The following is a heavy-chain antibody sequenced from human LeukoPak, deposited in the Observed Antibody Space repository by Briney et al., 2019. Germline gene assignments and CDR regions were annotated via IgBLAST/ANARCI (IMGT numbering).Heavy chain of an antibody. CDR1: GFFFSSYW. Sequence: GGSLRLSCAASGFFFSSYWMHWVRQAPGKGLVWVSCINSDGSSTSYADSVKGRFTISRDNAKNTLYLQMNSLRAEDTAVYYCARAGIVGAQGWFDPWGQGTLVTVSS. CDR3: ARAGIVGAQGWFDP. D-gene: IGHD1-26*01. CDR2: INSDGSST. V-gene: IGHV3-74*01. J-gene: IGHJ5*02.